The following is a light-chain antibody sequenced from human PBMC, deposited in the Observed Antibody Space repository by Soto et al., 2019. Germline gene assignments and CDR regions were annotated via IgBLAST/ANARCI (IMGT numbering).Light chain of an antibody. V-gene: IGKV3-20*01. Sequence: IVLTHAPSTLCLSPGERLTLSCRTSQRGSSNYLAWYQQNPGQAPRLLIHGASTRATGITARFSGGGSGTDFTLTINRLEPEDFAVYSCQQYGSSPRTFGKGTKVDIK. CDR3: QQYGSSPRT. CDR1: QRGSSNY. J-gene: IGKJ1*01. CDR2: GAS.